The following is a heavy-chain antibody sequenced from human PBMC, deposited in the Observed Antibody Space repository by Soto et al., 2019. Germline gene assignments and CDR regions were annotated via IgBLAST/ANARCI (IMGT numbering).Heavy chain of an antibody. CDR2: INPNSGGT. V-gene: IGHV1-2*04. CDR3: ARGAVADPNSYYYYYGMDV. D-gene: IGHD6-19*01. J-gene: IGHJ6*02. Sequence: EASVKVSCKASGYTFTGYYMHWVRQAPGQGLEWMGWINPNSGGTNYAQKFQGWVTMTRDTSISTAYMELSRLRSDDTAVYYCARGAVADPNSYYYYYGMDVWGQGTTVTVSS. CDR1: GYTFTGYY.